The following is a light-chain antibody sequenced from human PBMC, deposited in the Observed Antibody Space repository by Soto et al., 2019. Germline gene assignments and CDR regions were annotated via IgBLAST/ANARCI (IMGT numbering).Light chain of an antibody. CDR2: DVT. CDR3: SSFTTSSTTYV. J-gene: IGLJ1*01. CDR1: SSDVGGYNY. Sequence: QSALTQPASVSGSPGPSITISCTGTSSDVGGYNYVSWYQQHPGNAPKLMIYDVTNRPSGVSNRFSGSKSGNTASLTISGLQAEDEADYYCSSFTTSSTTYVFGTGTKLTVL. V-gene: IGLV2-14*01.